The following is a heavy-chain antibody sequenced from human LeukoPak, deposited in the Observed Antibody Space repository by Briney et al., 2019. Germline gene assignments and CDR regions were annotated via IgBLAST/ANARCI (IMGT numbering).Heavy chain of an antibody. CDR2: IYHTGST. CDR3: ARHVDGYGPYFDY. Sequence: SETLSLTCSVSGVPIRTYYWTWFRQPPGKGLEWIGYIYHTGSTNYNPSLKSRVTLSIDTSKNQFSLKLSSVTAADTAVYYCARHVDGYGPYFDYWGQGTLVTVSS. J-gene: IGHJ4*02. D-gene: IGHD5-24*01. V-gene: IGHV4-59*08. CDR1: GVPIRTYY.